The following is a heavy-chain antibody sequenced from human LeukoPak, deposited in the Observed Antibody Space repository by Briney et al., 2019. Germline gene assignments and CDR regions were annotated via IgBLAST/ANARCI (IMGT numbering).Heavy chain of an antibody. V-gene: IGHV1-69*05. D-gene: IGHD4-11*01. CDR1: GGTFSSYA. CDR3: ARQTTVTNWFDP. CDR2: IIPIFGTA. J-gene: IGHJ5*02. Sequence: SVKVSCKASGGTFSSYAISWVRQAPGQGLEWMGGIIPIFGTANYAQKFQGRVTITTDESTSTAYMELSSLRSEDTAVYYCARQTTVTNWFDPWGQGTLVTVSS.